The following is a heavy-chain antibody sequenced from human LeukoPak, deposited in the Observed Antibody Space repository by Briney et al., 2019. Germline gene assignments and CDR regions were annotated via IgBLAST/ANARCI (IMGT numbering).Heavy chain of an antibody. CDR1: GGTFSSYA. CDR2: IIPIFGTA. J-gene: IGHJ5*02. Sequence: SVNVSCKASGGTFSSYAISWVRQAPGQGLEGMGGIIPIFGTANYAQKFQGRVTITADKSTSTAYMELSSLRSEDTAVYYCARDHLRYDILTGYNWFDPWGQGTLVTVSS. CDR3: ARDHLRYDILTGYNWFDP. D-gene: IGHD3-9*01. V-gene: IGHV1-69*06.